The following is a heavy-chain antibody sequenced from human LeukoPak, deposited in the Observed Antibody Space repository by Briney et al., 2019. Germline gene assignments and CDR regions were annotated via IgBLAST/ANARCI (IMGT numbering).Heavy chain of an antibody. CDR1: GYTFTSYD. D-gene: IGHD6-19*01. Sequence: GASVKVSCKASGYTFTSYDINWVRQATGQGLEWMGWMNPNSGNTGYAQKFQGRVTITRNTSISTAYMELSSLRSEDTAVYYCAKGPWLAYPYYFDYWGQGTLVTVSS. CDR3: AKGPWLAYPYYFDY. V-gene: IGHV1-8*03. CDR2: MNPNSGNT. J-gene: IGHJ4*02.